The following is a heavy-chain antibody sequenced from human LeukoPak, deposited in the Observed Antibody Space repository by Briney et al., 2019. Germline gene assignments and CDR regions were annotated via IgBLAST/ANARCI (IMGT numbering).Heavy chain of an antibody. D-gene: IGHD1-14*01. CDR3: ARDSLRDRGPLDM. V-gene: IGHV1-46*01. J-gene: IGHJ3*02. CDR2: INPSGGGT. Sequence: GASVKVSCKASGYTFTSYYIHWVRQAPGQGLEWMGIINPSGGGTSSAQKFQGRVTMTRDTSTSTVYMKLSSLRSEDTAVYYCARDSLRDRGPLDMWGQGTRVTVSS. CDR1: GYTFTSYY.